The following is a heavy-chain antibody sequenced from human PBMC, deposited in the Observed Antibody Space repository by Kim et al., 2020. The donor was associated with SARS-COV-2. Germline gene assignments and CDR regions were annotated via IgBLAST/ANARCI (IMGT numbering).Heavy chain of an antibody. J-gene: IGHJ6*03. CDR1: GFTFSSYS. CDR3: ARVPYDGDLCCYCYDYY. CDR2: ISSSSSYI. D-gene: IGHD3-3*01. V-gene: IGHV3-21*04. Sequence: GGSLRLSCAASGFTFSSYSMNWVRQAPGKGLEWVSSISSSSSYINYADSVKGRFTISRDNAKNSLYLQMNSLRAEDTAVYYCARVPYDGDLCCYCYDYY.